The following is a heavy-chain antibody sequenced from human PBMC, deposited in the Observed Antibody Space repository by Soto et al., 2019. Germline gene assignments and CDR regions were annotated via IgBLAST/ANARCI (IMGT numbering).Heavy chain of an antibody. CDR3: AKSFSTNYYYYGMDV. V-gene: IGHV3-30*18. CDR2: ISYDVSNY. D-gene: IGHD4-17*01. CDR1: GFTFSSYG. J-gene: IGHJ6*02. Sequence: PGGSLRLSCAASGFTFSSYGMHWVRQAPGNVLVWLAVISYDVSNYYFADSVKGRFTISRDNSKNTLYLQMNSLRAEDTAVYYCAKSFSTNYYYYGMDVWGQGTTVTVSS.